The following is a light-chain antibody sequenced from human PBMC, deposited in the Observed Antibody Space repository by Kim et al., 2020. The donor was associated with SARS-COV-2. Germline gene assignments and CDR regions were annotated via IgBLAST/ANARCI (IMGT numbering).Light chain of an antibody. Sequence: LSPGGRVTLTCWASQSVSSSFAWYQQKPGQAPRLLIYDASNRAAGIPARFSGSGSGTDFTLTITSLEPEDFAVYYCQQRSNWPLVTFGGGTKLEI. CDR2: DAS. J-gene: IGKJ4*01. CDR1: QSVSSS. V-gene: IGKV3-11*01. CDR3: QQRSNWPLVT.